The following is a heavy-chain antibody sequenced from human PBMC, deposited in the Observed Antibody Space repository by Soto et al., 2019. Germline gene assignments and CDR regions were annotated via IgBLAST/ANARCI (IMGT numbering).Heavy chain of an antibody. CDR3: ARLVVVAATGFGAFDI. D-gene: IGHD2-15*01. CDR1: GYTFTSYG. CDR2: ISAYNGNT. J-gene: IGHJ3*02. Sequence: GASVKVSCKASGYTFTSYGISWVRQAPGQGLEWMGWISAYNGNTNYAQKLQGRVTMTTDTSTSTAYMELRSLRSDDTAAYYCARLVVVAATGFGAFDIWGQGTMVTVSS. V-gene: IGHV1-18*04.